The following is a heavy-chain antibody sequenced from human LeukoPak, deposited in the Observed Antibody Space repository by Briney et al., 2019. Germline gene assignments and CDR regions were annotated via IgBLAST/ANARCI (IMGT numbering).Heavy chain of an antibody. Sequence: GGSLRLSCEASGFTFSNYAMHWVRRAPGKGLEWVALISYDGSTKHYADSVKGRFTISRDNSKNTLSLQINSLRSEDTAVYYCAKDLHYYGPGNYPQYWGQGTLVTVSS. J-gene: IGHJ4*02. CDR2: ISYDGSTK. CDR1: GFTFSNYA. V-gene: IGHV3-30*18. D-gene: IGHD3-10*01. CDR3: AKDLHYYGPGNYPQY.